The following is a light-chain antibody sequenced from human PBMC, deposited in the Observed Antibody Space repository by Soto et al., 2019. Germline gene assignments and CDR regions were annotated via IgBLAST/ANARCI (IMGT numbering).Light chain of an antibody. CDR1: SSNIGSNT. CDR3: SALEERLNGPVV. CDR2: SNN. Sequence: QSVLTQPPSASGTPGQRVTISCSGSSSNIGSNTVNWYQQLPGTAPKLLIYSNNQRPSGVPDRFSGSKSGTSASLAISGLQAEDEADYYWSALEERLNGPVVFGGGTKLTVL. V-gene: IGLV1-44*01. J-gene: IGLJ2*01.